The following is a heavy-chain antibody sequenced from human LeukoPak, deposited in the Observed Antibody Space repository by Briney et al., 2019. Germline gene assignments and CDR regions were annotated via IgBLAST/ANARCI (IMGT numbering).Heavy chain of an antibody. V-gene: IGHV1-69*04. Sequence: AASVKVSCKASGGTFSSYAISWVRQAPGQGLEWMGRIIPILGIANYAQKFQGRVTITADKSTSTAYMELSSLRSEDTAVYYCARREVDIVAPTRKHTKDYYYGMDVWGQGTTVTVSS. CDR2: IIPILGIA. J-gene: IGHJ6*02. D-gene: IGHD5-12*01. CDR3: ARREVDIVAPTRKHTKDYYYGMDV. CDR1: GGTFSSYA.